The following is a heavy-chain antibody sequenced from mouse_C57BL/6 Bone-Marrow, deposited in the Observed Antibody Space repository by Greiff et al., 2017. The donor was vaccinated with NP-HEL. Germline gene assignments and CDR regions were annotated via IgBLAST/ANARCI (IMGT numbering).Heavy chain of an antibody. CDR1: GYSFTDYN. J-gene: IGHJ4*01. CDR2: INPNYGTT. CDR3: ASPYYGSSPYAMDY. Sequence: VQLKQSGPELVKPGASVKISCKASGYSFTDYNMNWVKQSNGKSLEWIGVINPNYGTTSYNQKFKGKATLTVDQSSSTAYMQLNSLTSEDSAVYYCASPYYGSSPYAMDYWGQGTSVTVSS. D-gene: IGHD1-1*01. V-gene: IGHV1-39*01.